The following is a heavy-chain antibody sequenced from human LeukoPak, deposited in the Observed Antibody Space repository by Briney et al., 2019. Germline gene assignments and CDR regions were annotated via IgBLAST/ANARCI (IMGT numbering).Heavy chain of an antibody. CDR1: GGSISSSSYY. D-gene: IGHD6-13*01. CDR3: ARVVYSSWYPSFDY. V-gene: IGHV4-39*07. Sequence: SETLSLTCTVSGGSISSSSYYWGWIRQPPGKGLEWIGSVYYSGSTYYNPSLKSRVTISVDKSKNQFSLKLSSVTAADTAVYYCARVVYSSWYPSFDYWGQGTLVTVSS. J-gene: IGHJ4*02. CDR2: VYYSGST.